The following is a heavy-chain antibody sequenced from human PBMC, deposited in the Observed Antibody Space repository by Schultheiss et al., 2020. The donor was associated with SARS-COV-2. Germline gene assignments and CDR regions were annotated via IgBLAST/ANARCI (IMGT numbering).Heavy chain of an antibody. V-gene: IGHV3-72*01. CDR2: TRNKANSYTT. Sequence: GESLRLSCAASGFTFSDHYMDWVRQAPGKGLEWVGRTRNKANSYTTEYAASVKGRFTISRDDSKNSLYLQMNSLKTEDTAVYYCARDSNSGSYMGHWGYWGQGTLVTVSS. D-gene: IGHD1-26*01. CDR3: ARDSNSGSYMGHWGY. CDR1: GFTFSDHY. J-gene: IGHJ4*02.